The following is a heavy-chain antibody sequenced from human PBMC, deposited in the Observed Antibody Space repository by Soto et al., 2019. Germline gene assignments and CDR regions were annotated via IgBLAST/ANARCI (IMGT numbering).Heavy chain of an antibody. D-gene: IGHD3-10*01. Sequence: EVHLLESGGGLVQPGGSLRLSCTASGFTFSSYAMTWVRQAPGRGLEGVSGITASGGRTYYADSVKGRFTISRDNSKSTLYLQMNSLRAEDTAVDYCAKDSRYGEYVMWFDSWGQGTLVTVSS. J-gene: IGHJ5*01. CDR1: GFTFSSYA. V-gene: IGHV3-23*01. CDR2: ITASGGRT. CDR3: AKDSRYGEYVMWFDS.